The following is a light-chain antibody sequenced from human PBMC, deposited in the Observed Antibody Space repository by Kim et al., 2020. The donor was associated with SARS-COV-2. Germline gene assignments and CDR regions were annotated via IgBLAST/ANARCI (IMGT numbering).Light chain of an antibody. Sequence: SASGGDRVTITCRASQSISRFSNWYQQKPGEAPKLLISTASNLQSGAPPRFSGSGSGTDFTLTINSLQPEDSAIYYCQQSYSNPYNFGQGTKLEI. CDR3: QQSYSNPYN. CDR1: QSISRF. J-gene: IGKJ2*01. CDR2: TAS. V-gene: IGKV1-39*01.